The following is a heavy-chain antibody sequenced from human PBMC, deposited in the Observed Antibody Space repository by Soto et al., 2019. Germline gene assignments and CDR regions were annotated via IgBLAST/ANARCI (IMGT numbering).Heavy chain of an antibody. Sequence: SETLSLTCTVSGGSISSGGYYWSWIRQHPGKGLEWIGYIYYSGSTYYNPSLKSRVTISVDTSKNQFSLKLSSVTAADTAVYYCARARAFGNTRLFDPWGQGTLVTVSS. CDR1: GGSISSGGYY. D-gene: IGHD1-1*01. V-gene: IGHV4-31*03. CDR3: ARARAFGNTRLFDP. CDR2: IYYSGST. J-gene: IGHJ5*02.